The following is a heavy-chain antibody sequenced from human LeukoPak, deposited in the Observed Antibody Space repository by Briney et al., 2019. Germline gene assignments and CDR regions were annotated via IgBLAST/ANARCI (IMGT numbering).Heavy chain of an antibody. CDR2: INSDGSST. V-gene: IGHV3-74*01. CDR3: ARAADYGYYYYYGMDV. D-gene: IGHD3-16*01. J-gene: IGHJ6*02. Sequence: PGGSLRLSCAASGNYWMHWVRQVPGKGLVWVSRINSDGSSTSYADSVKGRFTISRDNAKNTLYLQMNSLRAEDTAVYYCARAADYGYYYYYGMDVWGQGTTVTVSS. CDR1: GNYW.